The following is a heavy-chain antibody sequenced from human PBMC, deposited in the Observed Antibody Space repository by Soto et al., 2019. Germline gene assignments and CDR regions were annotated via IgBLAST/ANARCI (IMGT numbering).Heavy chain of an antibody. CDR2: VFYTGGT. CDR1: DDSISPYY. D-gene: IGHD3-10*01. Sequence: SETLSLTCTVSDDSISPYYWHWIRQPPGKGLEWIGYVFYTGGTNYNPSLKSRLTISLDTSKNQFALKLRSVTAADTAVYYCARCRVSAVHRNRHAFDTRGQGTLVTVSS. V-gene: IGHV4-59*01. CDR3: ARCRVSAVHRNRHAFDT. J-gene: IGHJ4*02.